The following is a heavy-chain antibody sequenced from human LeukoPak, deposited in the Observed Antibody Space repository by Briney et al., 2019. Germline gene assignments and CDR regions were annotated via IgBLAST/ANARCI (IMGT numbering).Heavy chain of an antibody. CDR1: GFTFSNYI. V-gene: IGHV3-21*06. J-gene: IGHJ4*02. CDR2: ISSSSSHI. D-gene: IGHD2-15*01. CDR3: ARDRQWSITDY. Sequence: GSLRLSCAASGFTFSNYIMNWVRQAPGKGLEWVSSISSSSSHIYYADSVKGRFTISRDNAKNSLSLQMNSLRAEDTAVYYCARDRQWSITDYWGQGTLVTVSS.